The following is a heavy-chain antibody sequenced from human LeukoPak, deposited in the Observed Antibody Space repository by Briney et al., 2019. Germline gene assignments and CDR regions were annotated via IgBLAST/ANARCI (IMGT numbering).Heavy chain of an antibody. Sequence: PGRSLRLSCAASGFSFSTYVMHWVRQAPGKGLEWVALVSHDESNKYCADSVKGRFTISRDNSKKTLYLQTNSLRPEDTAVYYCARSGLDYWGQGALVTVSS. V-gene: IGHV3-30*14. D-gene: IGHD6-25*01. J-gene: IGHJ4*02. CDR2: VSHDESNK. CDR1: GFSFSTYV. CDR3: ARSGLDY.